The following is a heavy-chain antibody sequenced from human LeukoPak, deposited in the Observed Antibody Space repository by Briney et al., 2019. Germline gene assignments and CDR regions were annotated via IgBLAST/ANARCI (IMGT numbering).Heavy chain of an antibody. CDR3: ASHVVVTAPYYYGMDV. J-gene: IGHJ6*02. CDR1: GFTFSSYA. D-gene: IGHD2-21*02. CDR2: ITDSGGYT. Sequence: GGSLRLSCAASGFTFSSYAMSWVRQAPGKGLEWVSAITDSGGYTYYADSVRGRFTLSRDNSKNTLYLQMNSLRAEDTAVYYCASHVVVTAPYYYGMDVWGQGTTVTVSS. V-gene: IGHV3-23*01.